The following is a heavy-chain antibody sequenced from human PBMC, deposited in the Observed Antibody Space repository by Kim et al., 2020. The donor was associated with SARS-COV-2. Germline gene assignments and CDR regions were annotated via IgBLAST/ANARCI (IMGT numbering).Heavy chain of an antibody. D-gene: IGHD1-26*01. CDR2: ISAYNGNT. V-gene: IGHV1-18*04. CDR3: ARNVGGRSYSGSSGVLDY. CDR1: GYTFTSYG. Sequence: ASVKVSCKASGYTFTSYGISWVRQAPGQGLEWMGWISAYNGNTNYAQKLQGRVTMTTDTSTSTAYMELRSLRSDDTAVYYCARNVGGRSYSGSSGVLDYWGQGTLVTVSS. J-gene: IGHJ4*02.